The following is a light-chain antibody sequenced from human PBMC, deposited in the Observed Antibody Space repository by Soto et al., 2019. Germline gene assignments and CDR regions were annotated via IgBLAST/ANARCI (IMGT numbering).Light chain of an antibody. CDR3: QQYAFWPHT. CDR1: QSVRTS. J-gene: IGKJ2*01. Sequence: ETVMTQSPDTLSVSPGERATLSCRASQSVRTSLAWYQQKPGQAPRLLIYGASTRATDIPPRFSGSGSGTEFTLAIDSLQSEDFAVYYCQQYAFWPHTFGQGTKVDIK. CDR2: GAS. V-gene: IGKV3-15*01.